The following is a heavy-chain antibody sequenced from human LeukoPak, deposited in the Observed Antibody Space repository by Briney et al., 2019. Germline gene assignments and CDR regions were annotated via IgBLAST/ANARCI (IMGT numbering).Heavy chain of an antibody. CDR1: GGSISSSIYY. CDR2: ISYSGDT. V-gene: IGHV4-39*01. D-gene: IGHD1-20*01. Sequence: PSETLSLTCTVSGGSISSSIYYWGWSRQPPGKGLEWIGSISYSGDTFYHPSLKSRVTISVDTSTNQFSLTLTSVTAADTAVYKCARQRITGTVRGYFDSWGQGTLVTVSS. CDR3: ARQRITGTVRGYFDS. J-gene: IGHJ4*02.